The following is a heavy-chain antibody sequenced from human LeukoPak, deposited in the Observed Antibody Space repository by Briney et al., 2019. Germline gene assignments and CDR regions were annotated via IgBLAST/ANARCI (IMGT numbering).Heavy chain of an antibody. J-gene: IGHJ6*03. CDR1: GASISSNSYY. D-gene: IGHD5-18*01. V-gene: IGHV4-39*07. CDR3: ARTTEGGYTYGYFYYYYMDV. Sequence: SETLSLTCTVSGASISSNSYYWGWIRQPPGRGLEWIGSIYYSGSTYYNPSLKSRVTISVDTSKNQFSLKLTSVTAADTAVYYCARTTEGGYTYGYFYYYYMDVWGKGTTVTISS. CDR2: IYYSGST.